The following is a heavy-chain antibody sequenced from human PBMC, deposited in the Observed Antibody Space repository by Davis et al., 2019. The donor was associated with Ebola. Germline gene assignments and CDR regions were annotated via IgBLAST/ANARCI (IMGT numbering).Heavy chain of an antibody. Sequence: PGGSLRLSCVGDEFSFSREDMSWVRQAPGKGLEWVAGISWNGHVTDYADSLRGRFTISRDNAKNSLYLQLSSLRAEDTAVYYCARVRGYSGYKYYGMDVWGQGTTVTVSS. CDR3: ARVRGYSGYKYYGMDV. J-gene: IGHJ6*02. V-gene: IGHV3-20*04. CDR1: EFSFSRED. D-gene: IGHD5-12*01. CDR2: ISWNGHVT.